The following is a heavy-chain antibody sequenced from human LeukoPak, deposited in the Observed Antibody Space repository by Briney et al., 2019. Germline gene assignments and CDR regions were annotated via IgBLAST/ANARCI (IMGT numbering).Heavy chain of an antibody. Sequence: SVKVSCKASGGTFSSYAISWVRQAPGQGLEWMGGIIPIFGTANYAQKFQGRVTITADESTSTAYMELSSLRSDDTAVYYCARVSWVVGATTTAAFDYWGQGTLVTVSS. J-gene: IGHJ4*02. CDR1: GGTFSSYA. CDR3: ARVSWVVGATTTAAFDY. V-gene: IGHV1-69*13. D-gene: IGHD1-26*01. CDR2: IIPIFGTA.